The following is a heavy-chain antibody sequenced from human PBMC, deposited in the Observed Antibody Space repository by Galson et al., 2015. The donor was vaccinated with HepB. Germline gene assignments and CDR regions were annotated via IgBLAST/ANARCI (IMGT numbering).Heavy chain of an antibody. Sequence: SLRLSCAASGFTFSSYSMNWVRQAPGKGLEWVSSISSSSSYIYYADSVKGRFTISRDNAKNSLYLQMNSLRAEDTAVYYCARELEEDYGGNSVYGMDVWGQGTTVTVSS. CDR2: ISSSSSYI. V-gene: IGHV3-21*01. CDR3: ARELEEDYGGNSVYGMDV. J-gene: IGHJ6*02. CDR1: GFTFSSYS. D-gene: IGHD4-23*01.